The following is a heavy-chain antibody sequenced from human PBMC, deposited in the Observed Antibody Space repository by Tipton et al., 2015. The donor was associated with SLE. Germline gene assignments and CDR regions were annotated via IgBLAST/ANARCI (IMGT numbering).Heavy chain of an antibody. J-gene: IGHJ4*02. CDR3: AKGRDWSYFDY. V-gene: IGHV3-30*02. CDR2: IRFDGNKE. Sequence: SLRLSCVASGFTFSAYGMHWVRQAPGKGLEWVTFIRFDGNKEYYADSVKGRFTISRDNSKNTLFLQINSLRSDDTAVYYCAKGRDWSYFDYWGQGTLVTVSS. CDR1: GFTFSAYG. D-gene: IGHD1-1*01.